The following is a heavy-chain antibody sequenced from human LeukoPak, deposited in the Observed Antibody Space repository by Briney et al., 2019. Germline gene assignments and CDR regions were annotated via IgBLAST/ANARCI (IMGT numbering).Heavy chain of an antibody. CDR3: AKGLYSSSWYYFDY. CDR2: ISGSGGST. Sequence: PGGSLRLSCAASGFTFSSYAMSWVRQAPGKGLEWVSAISGSGGSTYYADSVKGRFTISRGNSKNTLYLQMNSLRAEDTAVYYCAKGLYSSSWYYFDYWGQGTLVTVSS. V-gene: IGHV3-23*01. J-gene: IGHJ4*02. D-gene: IGHD6-13*01. CDR1: GFTFSSYA.